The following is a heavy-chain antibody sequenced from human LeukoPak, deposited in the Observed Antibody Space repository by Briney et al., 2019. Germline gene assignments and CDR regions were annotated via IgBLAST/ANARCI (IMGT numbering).Heavy chain of an antibody. CDR3: ARAFDKSSGWSHYYYYGMDV. V-gene: IGHV1-46*01. CDR2: INPSGGST. CDR1: GYTFTSYY. J-gene: IGHJ6*02. Sequence: GASVKVSCKASGYTFTSYYMHWVRQAPGQGLEWMGIINPSGGSTSYAQKFQGRVTMTRDTSTSTVYMELSSLRSEDTAVYYCARAFDKSSGWSHYYYYGMDVWGQGTTVTASS. D-gene: IGHD6-19*01.